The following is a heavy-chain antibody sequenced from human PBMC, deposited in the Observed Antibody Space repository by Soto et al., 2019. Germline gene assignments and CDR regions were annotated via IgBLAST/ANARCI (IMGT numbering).Heavy chain of an antibody. CDR1: GGSFSGYY. CDR2: INHSGST. J-gene: IGHJ4*02. V-gene: IGHV4-34*01. D-gene: IGHD3-10*01. CDR3: ARGYGSGSYYHY. Sequence: QVQLQQWGAGLLKPSETLSLTCAVYGGSFSGYYWSWIRQPPGKGLEWIGEINHSGSTNYNPSLKSRVTISVDTSKNQFSLKLSSVTAADTAVYYCARGYGSGSYYHYWGQGTLVTVSS.